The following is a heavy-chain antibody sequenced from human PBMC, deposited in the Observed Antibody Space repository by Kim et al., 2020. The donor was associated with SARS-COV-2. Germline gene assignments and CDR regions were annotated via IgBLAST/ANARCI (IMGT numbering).Heavy chain of an antibody. V-gene: IGHV4-39*07. Sequence: SETLSLTCSVSGGSISSSSYYWGWIRQPPGKGLEWIGSVSYNANTFYNPSLKSRLTISIDTSKNHFSLKLSSVAAADTAMYYCARYQIIRGSPRLQSSNWIDPWGQGTLVTVS. CDR3: ARYQIIRGSPRLQSSNWIDP. D-gene: IGHD4-4*01. J-gene: IGHJ5*02. CDR2: VSYNANT. CDR1: GGSISSSSYY.